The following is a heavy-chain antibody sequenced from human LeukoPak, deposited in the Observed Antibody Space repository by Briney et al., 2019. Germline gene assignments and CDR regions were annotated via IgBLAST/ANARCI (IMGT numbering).Heavy chain of an antibody. Sequence: SETLSLTCTVSGNSISSGDYYWSWIRQPAGKGLEWIGRIYTSGSTNYNPSLKSRVTISGDTSKNQFSLRLSSVTAADTAVYYCARGWVTPFDYWGQGTLVTVSS. CDR1: GNSISSGDYY. D-gene: IGHD5-18*01. J-gene: IGHJ4*02. CDR2: IYTSGST. V-gene: IGHV4-61*02. CDR3: ARGWVTPFDY.